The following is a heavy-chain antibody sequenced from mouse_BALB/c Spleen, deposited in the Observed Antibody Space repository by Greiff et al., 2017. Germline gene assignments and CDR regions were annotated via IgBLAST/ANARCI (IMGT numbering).Heavy chain of an antibody. CDR3: TRGYYVERFDYYAMDY. Sequence: LQQSGAELVRPGASVKLSCKASGYTFTSYWMHWVKQRPGQGLEWIGNIYPGSGSTNYDEKFKSKATLTVDTSSSTAYMQLSSLTSEDSAVYYCTRGYYVERFDYYAMDYWGQGTSVTVSS. J-gene: IGHJ4*01. D-gene: IGHD2-3*01. CDR2: IYPGSGST. V-gene: IGHV1S22*01. CDR1: GYTFTSYW.